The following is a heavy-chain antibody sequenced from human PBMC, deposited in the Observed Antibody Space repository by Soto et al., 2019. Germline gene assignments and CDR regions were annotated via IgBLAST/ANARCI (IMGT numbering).Heavy chain of an antibody. V-gene: IGHV1-8*01. J-gene: IGHJ4*02. CDR3: ARGKTTLTDLDY. Sequence: QVQLVQSGAEVKKPGASVKVSCKTSGYTFTGYDLNWVRQATGQGLEWMGWMNPNTGSTGYAQKFQGRVTMTRNTSTRTAYMELSSLRSEDTDMYFCARGKTTLTDLDYWGQGTLVTVSS. CDR2: MNPNTGST. D-gene: IGHD4-17*01. CDR1: GYTFTGYD.